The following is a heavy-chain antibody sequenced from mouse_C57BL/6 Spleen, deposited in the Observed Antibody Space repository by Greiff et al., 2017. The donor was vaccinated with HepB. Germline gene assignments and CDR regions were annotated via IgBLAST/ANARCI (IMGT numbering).Heavy chain of an antibody. V-gene: IGHV1-64*01. CDR1: GYTFTSYW. CDR3: ARDYGGGYWYFDV. Sequence: QVQLQQPGAELVKPGASVKLSCKASGYTFTSYWMHWVKQRPGQGLEWIGMIHPNSGSTNYNEKFKSKATLTVDKSSSTAYMQLSSLTSEDSAVYYWARDYGGGYWYFDVWGTGTTVTVSS. J-gene: IGHJ1*03. CDR2: IHPNSGST. D-gene: IGHD1-1*01.